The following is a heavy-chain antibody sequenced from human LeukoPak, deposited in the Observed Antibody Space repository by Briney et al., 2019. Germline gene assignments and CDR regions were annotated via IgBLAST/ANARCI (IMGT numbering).Heavy chain of an antibody. CDR2: ISGSGGST. V-gene: IGHV3-23*01. Sequence: GGSLRLSCAASGFIFRTYGMHWVRQAPGKGLEWVSTISGSGGSTYYADSVKGRFTIFRDSSKNTLYLQMNNLRPEDTAVYYCAKLHNLNCDYWGLGTLVTVSS. CDR1: GFIFRTYG. D-gene: IGHD1-14*01. CDR3: AKLHNLNCDY. J-gene: IGHJ4*02.